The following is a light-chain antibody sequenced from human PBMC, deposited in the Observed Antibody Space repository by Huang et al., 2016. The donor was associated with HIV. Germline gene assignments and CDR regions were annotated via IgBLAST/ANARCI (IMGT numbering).Light chain of an antibody. V-gene: IGKV3-15*01. CDR1: QSVSRN. J-gene: IGKJ5*01. CDR3: QQYTNWPRT. Sequence: EIVMTQSPATLSVSPGERATLSCRASQSVSRNLAWYQQNPGQAPRLLISGASTRATGIPARFSGSGSGTEFTLTISSLQSEDFAVYYCQQYTNWPRTFGQGTRLEIK. CDR2: GAS.